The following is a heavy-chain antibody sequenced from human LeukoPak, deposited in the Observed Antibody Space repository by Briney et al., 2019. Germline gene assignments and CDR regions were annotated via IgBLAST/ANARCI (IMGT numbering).Heavy chain of an antibody. CDR2: INHSGST. D-gene: IGHD6-6*01. Sequence: SETLSLTCAVYGGSFSGYYWSWIRQPPGKGLEWIGEINHSGSTNYNPSLKSRVTISVDTSKNQFSLKLSSVTAADTAVYYCAREQLAQGYYYYYYGMDVWGQGTTVTVSS. CDR1: GGSFSGYY. CDR3: AREQLAQGYYYYYYGMDV. J-gene: IGHJ6*02. V-gene: IGHV4-34*01.